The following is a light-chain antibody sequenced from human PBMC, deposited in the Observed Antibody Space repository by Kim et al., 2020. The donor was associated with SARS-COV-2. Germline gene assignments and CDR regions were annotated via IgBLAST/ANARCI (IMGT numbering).Light chain of an antibody. CDR2: GAS. CDR3: QQYNNWFPYT. Sequence: SRGKRAPLPYRARQSIGTNLAWYHQKPGRAPRLLIYGASTRATGVPARISGSASGSDFTLTISTLQSGDFGIYYCQQYNNWFPYTFGQGTKLEI. CDR1: QSIGTN. V-gene: IGKV3-15*01. J-gene: IGKJ2*01.